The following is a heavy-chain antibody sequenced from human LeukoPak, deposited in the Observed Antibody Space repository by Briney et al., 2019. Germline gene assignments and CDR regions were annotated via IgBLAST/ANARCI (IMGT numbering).Heavy chain of an antibody. CDR2: INHSGST. V-gene: IGHV4-34*01. J-gene: IGHJ3*02. Sequence: PSETLSLTCAVYGGSFSGYYWSWIRQPPGKGLEWIGEINHSGSTNYNPSLKSRVTISVDTSKNQFSLKLSSVTAADTAVYYCARVIRDYYDSSGSGDAFDIWGQGTMVTVSS. CDR1: GGSFSGYY. CDR3: ARVIRDYYDSSGSGDAFDI. D-gene: IGHD3-22*01.